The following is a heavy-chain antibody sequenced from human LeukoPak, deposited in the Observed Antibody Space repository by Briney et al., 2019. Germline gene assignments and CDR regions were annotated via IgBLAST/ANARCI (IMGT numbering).Heavy chain of an antibody. CDR1: GFTFSSYA. D-gene: IGHD3-10*01. V-gene: IGHV3-30*04. J-gene: IGHJ5*02. CDR3: ARGAYGSGSYGDNWFDP. Sequence: GGSLRLSCAASGFTFSSYAIHWVRQAPGKGLEWVAVISFDGTDAFYADSVKGRFTISRDNSKNTLYLQMNSLRADDTAVYYCARGAYGSGSYGDNWFDPWGQGTLVTVSS. CDR2: ISFDGTDA.